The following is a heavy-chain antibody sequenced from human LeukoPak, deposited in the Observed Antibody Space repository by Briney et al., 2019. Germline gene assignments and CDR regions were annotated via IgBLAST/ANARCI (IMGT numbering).Heavy chain of an antibody. CDR1: GFIFNDFW. V-gene: IGHV3-74*01. CDR2: ICSVGSTT. J-gene: IGHJ4*02. CDR3: GTAQY. Sequence: GGSLRLSCAASGFIFNDFWMHWLRQVPGKGRVWVSRICSVGSTTYYADSVKGPFTISRDNAKNTLYLQMSSLRAEDTAVYYCGTAQYWGQGTLLTVSS.